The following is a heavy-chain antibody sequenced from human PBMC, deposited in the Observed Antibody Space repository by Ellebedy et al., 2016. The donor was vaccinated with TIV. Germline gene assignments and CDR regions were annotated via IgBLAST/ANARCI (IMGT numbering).Heavy chain of an antibody. CDR3: VRGSIGVITLYFDS. J-gene: IGHJ4*02. CDR2: VYHSEGT. D-gene: IGHD2-21*01. V-gene: IGHV4-30-2*01. CDR1: GGSISSGPYS. Sequence: SETLSLTCAVSGGSISSGPYSWSWIRQPPGKGLEWIGYVYHSEGTYYNPSLESRVTISVDRSQNKFSVKLTSVTAADTAVYYRVRGSIGVITLYFDSWGQGTLVTVTS.